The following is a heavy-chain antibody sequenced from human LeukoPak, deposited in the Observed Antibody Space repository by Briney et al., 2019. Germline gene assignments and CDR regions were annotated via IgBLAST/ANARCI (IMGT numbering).Heavy chain of an antibody. J-gene: IGHJ3*02. CDR3: ATEGVVQGYCSGGSCYGRGAFDI. Sequence: GASVKVSCKVSGYTLTELSMHWVRQAPGKGLEWMGGFDPEDGETIYAQKFQGRVTMTEDTSTDTAYMELSSLRSEDTAVYYCATEGVVQGYCSGGSCYGRGAFDIWGQGTMVTVSS. D-gene: IGHD2-15*01. V-gene: IGHV1-24*01. CDR2: FDPEDGET. CDR1: GYTLTELS.